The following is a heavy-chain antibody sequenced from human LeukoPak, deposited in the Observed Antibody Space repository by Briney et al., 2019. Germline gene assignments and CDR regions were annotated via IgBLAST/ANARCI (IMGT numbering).Heavy chain of an antibody. D-gene: IGHD2-21*01. CDR1: GGSITSPHYY. V-gene: IGHV4-39*01. J-gene: IGHJ4*02. CDR2: IYYSGRT. CDR3: ARQRRGGDCYVDY. Sequence: SETLSLTCTVSGGSITSPHYYWGWIRQPPGKGLEWIGSIYYSGRTYYNPSLQSRVTIATDAAKFQFSLKLSSVTAADTAVYYCARQRRGGDCYVDYWGQGTLVTVSS.